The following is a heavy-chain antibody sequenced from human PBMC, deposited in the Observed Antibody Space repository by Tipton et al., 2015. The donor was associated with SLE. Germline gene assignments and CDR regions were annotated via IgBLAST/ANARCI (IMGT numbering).Heavy chain of an antibody. D-gene: IGHD2-21*02. CDR1: GGSFSGYY. V-gene: IGHV4-34*01. Sequence: TLSLTCAVYGGSFSGYYWSWIRQPPGKGLEWIGEINHSGSTNYNPSLKRRVTISVDTSKNQFSLKLSSVTAADTAVYYCARGGLTYGYYYYMDVWGKGTTVTVSS. CDR3: ARGGLTYGYYYYMDV. CDR2: INHSGST. J-gene: IGHJ6*03.